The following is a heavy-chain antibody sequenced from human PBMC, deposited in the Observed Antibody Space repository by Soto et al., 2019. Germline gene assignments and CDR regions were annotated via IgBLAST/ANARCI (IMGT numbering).Heavy chain of an antibody. V-gene: IGHV4-34*01. CDR1: GGSFSGYY. J-gene: IGHJ5*02. Sequence: QVQLQQWGAGLLKPSETLSLTCAVSGGSFSGYYWSWIRQPPGKGLEWIGEINHSGSTNYNPSLKSRVTISVDTSKSQLSLMLSPVTAADTAVYYCASRPLRLWEYWFDPWGQGTLVTGSS. CDR2: INHSGST. CDR3: ASRPLRLWEYWFDP. D-gene: IGHD3-16*01.